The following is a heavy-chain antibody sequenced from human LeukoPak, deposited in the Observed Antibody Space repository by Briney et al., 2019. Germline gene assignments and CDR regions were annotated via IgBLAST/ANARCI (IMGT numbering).Heavy chain of an antibody. CDR3: ARGSNWNYGPPFDY. CDR1: GGSISSGGYY. D-gene: IGHD1-7*01. Sequence: SETLYLTCTVSGGSISSGGYYWSWIRQHPGKGLEWIGYIYYSGSTYYNPSLRSRVTISIDTSKNQFSLKLTSVTAADTAVYYCARGSNWNYGPPFDYWGQGTLVTVSS. CDR2: IYYSGST. J-gene: IGHJ4*02. V-gene: IGHV4-31*03.